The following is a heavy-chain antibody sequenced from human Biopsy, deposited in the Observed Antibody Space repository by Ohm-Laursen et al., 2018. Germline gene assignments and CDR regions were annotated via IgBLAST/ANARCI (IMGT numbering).Heavy chain of an antibody. Sequence: TLSLTCTVSGDSISSYYWSWIRQPPGKGLEWIGYVYYTGSTDYNPSLQSRVTISVDTSKNHFSLRLRSVTPADTAIYYCARDRGYYSDRTVPGYFNLWGRGTLVTVSS. J-gene: IGHJ2*01. D-gene: IGHD3-22*01. CDR2: VYYTGST. V-gene: IGHV4-59*01. CDR1: GDSISSYY. CDR3: ARDRGYYSDRTVPGYFNL.